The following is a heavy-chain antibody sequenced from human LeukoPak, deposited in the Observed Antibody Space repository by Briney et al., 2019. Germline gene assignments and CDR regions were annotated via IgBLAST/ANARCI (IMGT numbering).Heavy chain of an antibody. V-gene: IGHV4-34*01. D-gene: IGHD1-26*01. CDR1: GGSFSGYY. J-gene: IGHJ4*02. CDR3: AHSGSYREGHYFDY. CDR2: INHSGST. Sequence: PSETLSLTCAVYGGSFSGYYWSWIRQPPGKGLEWIGEINHSGSTNYNPSLKSRVTISVDTSKNQFSLKLSSVTAADTAVYYCAHSGSYREGHYFDYWGQGTLVTVSS.